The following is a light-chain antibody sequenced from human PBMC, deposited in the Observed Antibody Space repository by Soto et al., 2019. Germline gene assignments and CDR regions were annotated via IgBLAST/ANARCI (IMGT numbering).Light chain of an antibody. CDR3: QQAHSFPLT. J-gene: IGKJ4*01. V-gene: IGKV1D-12*01. CDR2: GAS. Sequence: DIQMTQSPSSVSASVGETVTITCRASQNIYFWLAWYQQRPGKAPKFLISGASSLQTGVPSRFSGSRSGTDFPLRITVLQPEDFATYYCQQAHSFPLTFGGGTKVQI. CDR1: QNIYFW.